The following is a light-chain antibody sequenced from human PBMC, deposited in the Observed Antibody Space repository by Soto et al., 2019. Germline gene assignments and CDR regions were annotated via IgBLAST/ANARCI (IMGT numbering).Light chain of an antibody. CDR2: YDS. Sequence: SYELTQPPSVSVAPGKTARITCGGNNIESKTVHWYQQKPGQAPMLVIYYDSDRPSGIPERFSGSNSGNTATLTISRVEAGDEADYYCQVWDSSSDHVVFGGGTKLTVL. V-gene: IGLV3-21*04. J-gene: IGLJ2*01. CDR1: NIESKT. CDR3: QVWDSSSDHVV.